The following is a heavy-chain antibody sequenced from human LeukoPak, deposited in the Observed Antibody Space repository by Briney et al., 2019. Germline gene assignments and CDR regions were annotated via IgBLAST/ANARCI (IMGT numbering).Heavy chain of an antibody. J-gene: IGHJ6*03. V-gene: IGHV1-18*01. Sequence: GASVKVSCKASGGTFSSYGISWVRQAPGQGLEWMGWISAYNGNTNYAQKLQGRVTMTTDTSTSTAYMELRSLRSDDTAVYYCARAARSSDSSGYKYYYYYYMDVWGKGTTVTVSS. CDR1: GGTFSSYG. D-gene: IGHD3-22*01. CDR2: ISAYNGNT. CDR3: ARAARSSDSSGYKYYYYYYMDV.